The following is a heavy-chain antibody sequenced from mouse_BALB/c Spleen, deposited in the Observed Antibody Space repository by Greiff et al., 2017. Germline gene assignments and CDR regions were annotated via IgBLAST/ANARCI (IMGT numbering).Heavy chain of an antibody. Sequence: VQLKESGAELVMPGASVKLSCTASGFHIKDTYMHWVKQRPEQGLEWIGRIDPANGNTIYDPKFQGKATITADTSSNTAYLQLSSLTSEDTAVYYCARYYDGYYFYAMDYWGQGTSVTVSS. V-gene: IGHV14-3*02. CDR1: GFHIKDTY. CDR2: IDPANGNT. CDR3: ARYYDGYYFYAMDY. D-gene: IGHD2-3*01. J-gene: IGHJ4*01.